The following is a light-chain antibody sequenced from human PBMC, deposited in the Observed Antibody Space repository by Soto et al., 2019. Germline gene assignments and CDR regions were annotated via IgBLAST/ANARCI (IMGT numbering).Light chain of an antibody. CDR3: QQYSDLPYT. CDR1: QSVSSRN. J-gene: IGKJ2*01. Sequence: EIVLTQSPGTLSLSPRERATLSCRASQSVSSRNLAWYQQKPGQAPRLLIYGTSSRATGIPDMFSGSGSVTLFTLTINRLEPEDFAVYYCQQYSDLPYTFGQGTKLEV. V-gene: IGKV3-20*01. CDR2: GTS.